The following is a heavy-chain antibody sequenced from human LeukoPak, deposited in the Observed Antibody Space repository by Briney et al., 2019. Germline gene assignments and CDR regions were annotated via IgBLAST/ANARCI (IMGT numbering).Heavy chain of an antibody. Sequence: GESLKISCEGSGYNFITYWIGWVRQMPGKGLECMGIIYPGDSNIRYSPSFQGQVTISADKSINTAYLQWSSLKASDTAIYFCARLRTGLGPRNEHYYYGMDVWGQGTTVTVSS. CDR3: ARLRTGLGPRNEHYYYGMDV. V-gene: IGHV5-51*01. D-gene: IGHD3/OR15-3a*01. CDR1: GYNFITYW. CDR2: IYPGDSNI. J-gene: IGHJ6*02.